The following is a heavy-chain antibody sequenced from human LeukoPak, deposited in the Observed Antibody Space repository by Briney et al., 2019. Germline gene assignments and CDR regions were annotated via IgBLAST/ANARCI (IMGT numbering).Heavy chain of an antibody. D-gene: IGHD6-6*01. CDR3: ASEYSSSSGRAFDI. V-gene: IGHV3-23*01. CDR1: GFTFSSYA. Sequence: GVSLRLSCAASGFTFSSYAMSWVRQAPGKGLEWVPAISGSGGSTYYADSVMGRFTVSRDNPKNTLYLQMNSLRAEDTAVYYCASEYSSSSGRAFDIWGQGTMVTVSS. CDR2: ISGSGGST. J-gene: IGHJ3*02.